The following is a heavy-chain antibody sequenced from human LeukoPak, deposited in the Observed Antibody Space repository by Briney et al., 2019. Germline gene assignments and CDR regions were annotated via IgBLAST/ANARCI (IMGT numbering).Heavy chain of an antibody. CDR3: ARVDYSDSSTYPGNWYFDL. CDR2: IYHTGNT. Sequence: PSETLSLTCAASGYSISSDYYWGCIRQPLGKGLEWIGSIYHTGNTYYRPSLKSRITMSVDTSKNQFSLKLRSVTAADTAVYYCARVDYSDSSTYPGNWYFDLWGRGTLVTVSP. J-gene: IGHJ2*01. V-gene: IGHV4-38-2*01. D-gene: IGHD3-22*01. CDR1: GYSISSDYY.